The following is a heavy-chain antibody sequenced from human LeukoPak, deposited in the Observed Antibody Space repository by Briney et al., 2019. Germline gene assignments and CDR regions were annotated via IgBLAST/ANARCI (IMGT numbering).Heavy chain of an antibody. Sequence: PGRTLRLSCASSVFSVSSNYMSGVRQAPNKGREGVSVIYSDGSTYYADSVTGRFTISRDNSNNPLYLQMNSLRAEDTAGYYCAREGERDWGRGTVVTVSS. CDR3: AREGERD. CDR1: VFSVSSNY. CDR2: IYSDGST. V-gene: IGHV3-53*01. J-gene: IGHJ4*02. D-gene: IGHD1-26*01.